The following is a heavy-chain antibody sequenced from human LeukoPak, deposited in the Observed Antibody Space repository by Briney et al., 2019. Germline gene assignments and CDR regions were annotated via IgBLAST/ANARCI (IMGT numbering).Heavy chain of an antibody. V-gene: IGHV1-2*02. J-gene: IGHJ4*02. Sequence: ASVKVSCKASGYTFSNYGISWVRQAPGQGLEWMGWINPNSGGTNYAQKFQGRVTMTRDTSISTAYMELSRLRSDDTAVYYCARAQYSSGWTDYWGQGTLVTVSS. CDR2: INPNSGGT. CDR3: ARAQYSSGWTDY. CDR1: GYTFSNYG. D-gene: IGHD6-19*01.